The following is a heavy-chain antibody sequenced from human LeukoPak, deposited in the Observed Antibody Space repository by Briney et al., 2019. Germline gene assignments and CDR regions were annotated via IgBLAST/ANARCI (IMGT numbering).Heavy chain of an antibody. CDR2: ISWDGGST. V-gene: IGHV3-43*01. J-gene: IGHJ4*02. CDR3: AKDGWRGVTTAFDY. Sequence: GGSLRLSCAASGFTFDDYTMHWVRHAPGKGLEWVSLISWDGGSTYYADSVKGRFTISRDNSKNSLYLQMNSLRTEDTALYYCAKDGWRGVTTAFDYWGQGTLVTVSS. D-gene: IGHD4-17*01. CDR1: GFTFDDYT.